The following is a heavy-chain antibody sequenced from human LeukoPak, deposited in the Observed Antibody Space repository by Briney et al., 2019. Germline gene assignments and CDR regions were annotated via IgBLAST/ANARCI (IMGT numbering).Heavy chain of an antibody. D-gene: IGHD2-2*01. Sequence: GGSLRLSCAASGFTFSSYWMSWVRQAPGKGLEWVANIKQDGSEKYYVDSVKGRFTISRDNAKNSLYLQMNSLRAEDTAVYYCARSPGYQLLFAPFDPWGQGTLVTVSS. J-gene: IGHJ5*02. V-gene: IGHV3-7*01. CDR3: ARSPGYQLLFAPFDP. CDR2: IKQDGSEK. CDR1: GFTFSSYW.